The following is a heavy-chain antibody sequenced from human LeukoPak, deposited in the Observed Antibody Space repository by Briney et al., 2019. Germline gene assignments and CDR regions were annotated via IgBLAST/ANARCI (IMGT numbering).Heavy chain of an antibody. Sequence: GRSLRLSCTASGFTFGDYAMSWFRQAPGKGLEWVGFIRSKAYGCTTEYAASVKGTFTISRDDSKSIAHLQMNSLKTEDTAVYYCTRDLGYCSSTSCYTGWFDPWGQGTLVTVSS. CDR3: TRDLGYCSSTSCYTGWFDP. CDR1: GFTFGDYA. CDR2: IRSKAYGCTT. D-gene: IGHD2-2*02. V-gene: IGHV3-49*03. J-gene: IGHJ5*02.